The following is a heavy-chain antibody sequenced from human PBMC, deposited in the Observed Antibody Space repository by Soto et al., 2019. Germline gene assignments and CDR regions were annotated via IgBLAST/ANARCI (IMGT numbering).Heavy chain of an antibody. CDR1: GGSISSSSYY. V-gene: IGHV4-39*01. Sequence: SETLSLTCTVSGGSISSSSYYWGWIRQPPGKGLEWIGSIYYSGSTYYNPSLKSRVTISVDTSKNQFSLKLSSVTAADTAVYYCARLNYDFWSGYLTNRRDAFDIWGQGTMVTVSS. CDR2: IYYSGST. D-gene: IGHD3-3*01. CDR3: ARLNYDFWSGYLTNRRDAFDI. J-gene: IGHJ3*02.